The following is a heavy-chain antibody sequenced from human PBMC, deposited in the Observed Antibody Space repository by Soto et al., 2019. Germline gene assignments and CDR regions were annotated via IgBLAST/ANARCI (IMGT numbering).Heavy chain of an antibody. V-gene: IGHV4-31*03. J-gene: IGHJ4*02. Sequence: QVQLQESGPGLVKPSQTLSLTCTVSGGSISSGGYYWSWIRQHPGKGLEWIGYIYYSGRTYYNPSLKSRVTIPVDTSKNQFSLKLSSVTAADTAVYYCAATWETMPLRYPSAFDYWGQGTLVTVSS. CDR2: IYYSGRT. CDR1: GGSISSGGYY. D-gene: IGHD3-9*01. CDR3: AATWETMPLRYPSAFDY.